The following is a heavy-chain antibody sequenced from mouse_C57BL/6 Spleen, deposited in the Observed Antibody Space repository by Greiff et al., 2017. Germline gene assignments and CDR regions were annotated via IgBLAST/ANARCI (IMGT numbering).Heavy chain of an antibody. CDR3: ARAPAYYSNLYAMDY. Sequence: EVMLVESEGGLVQPGSSMKLSCTASGFTFSDYYMAWVRQVPEKGLEWVANINYDGSSTYYLDSLKSRFIISRDNAKNILYLQMSSLKSEDTATYYCARAPAYYSNLYAMDYWGQGTSVTVSS. V-gene: IGHV5-16*01. CDR1: GFTFSDYY. CDR2: INYDGSST. J-gene: IGHJ4*01. D-gene: IGHD2-5*01.